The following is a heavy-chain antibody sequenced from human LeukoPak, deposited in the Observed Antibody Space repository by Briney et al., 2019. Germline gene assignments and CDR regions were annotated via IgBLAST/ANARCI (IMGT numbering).Heavy chain of an antibody. J-gene: IGHJ4*02. Sequence: GASVKVSCKASGYTFTCYYMHWVRQAPGQGLEWMGWINPNSGGTNYAQKFQGRVTMTRDTSISTAYLELSRLRSDDTAVYYCARGRPYYYDSSGPYDYWGQGTLVTVSS. CDR3: ARGRPYYYDSSGPYDY. D-gene: IGHD3-22*01. CDR1: GYTFTCYY. CDR2: INPNSGGT. V-gene: IGHV1-2*02.